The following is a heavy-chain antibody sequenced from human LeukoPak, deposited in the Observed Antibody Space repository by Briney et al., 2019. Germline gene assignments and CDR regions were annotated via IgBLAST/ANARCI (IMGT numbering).Heavy chain of an antibody. CDR2: ISGSGGST. V-gene: IGHV3-23*01. Sequence: GGSLRLSCAASGFTFSSYGMSWVRQAPGKGLEWVSAISGSGGSTYYADSVKGRFTISRDNSKNTLYLQMNSLRAEDTAVYYCAKMGWGDSSGYYWGQGTLVTVSS. D-gene: IGHD3-22*01. J-gene: IGHJ4*02. CDR1: GFTFSSYG. CDR3: AKMGWGDSSGYY.